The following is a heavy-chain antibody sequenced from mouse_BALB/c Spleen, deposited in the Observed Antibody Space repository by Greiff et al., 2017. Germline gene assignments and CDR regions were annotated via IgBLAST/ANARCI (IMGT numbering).Heavy chain of an antibody. CDR2: ISSGSSTI. D-gene: IGHD2-14*01. Sequence: EVKVVESGGGLVQPGGSRKLSCAASGFTFSSFGMHWVRQAPEKGLEWVAYISSGSSTIYYADTVKGRFTISRDNPKNTLFLQMTSLRSEDTAMYYCARSGGIGYWGQGTTLTVSS. CDR1: GFTFSSFG. V-gene: IGHV5-17*02. J-gene: IGHJ2*01. CDR3: ARSGGIGY.